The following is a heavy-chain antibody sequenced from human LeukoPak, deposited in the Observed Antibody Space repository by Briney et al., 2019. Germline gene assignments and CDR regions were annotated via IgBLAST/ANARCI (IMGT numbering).Heavy chain of an antibody. J-gene: IGHJ4*02. D-gene: IGHD4-17*01. CDR1: GDSLSSGGYY. CDR3: ASGMSRTDYDEGFDY. V-gene: IGHV4-31*03. Sequence: PSQTLSLTCTVSGDSLSSGGYYWSWIRQHPGKGLEWIGYIYYSGHTYFNPSLESRTTISVDTSRTHFSLKLTSVTAADTAVYYYASGMSRTDYDEGFDYWGQGTLVSVS. CDR2: IYYSGHT.